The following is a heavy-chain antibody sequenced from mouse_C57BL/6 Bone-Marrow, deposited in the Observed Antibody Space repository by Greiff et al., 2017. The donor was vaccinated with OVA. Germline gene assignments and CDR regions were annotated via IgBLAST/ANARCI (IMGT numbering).Heavy chain of an antibody. V-gene: IGHV3-6*01. CDR3: SLWSFAY. J-gene: IGHJ3*01. CDR1: GYSITSGYY. D-gene: IGHD1-1*02. CDR2: ISYDGSN. Sequence: VQLQQSGPGLVKPSQSLSLTCSVTGYSITSGYYWNWIRQFPGNKLEWMGYISYDGSNNYNPSLKNRISITRDTSKNQFFLKLNSVTTEDTATYYCSLWSFAYWGQGTLVTVSA.